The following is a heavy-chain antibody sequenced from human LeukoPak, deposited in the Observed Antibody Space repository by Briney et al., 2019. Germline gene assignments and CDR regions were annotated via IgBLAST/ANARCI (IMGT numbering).Heavy chain of an antibody. V-gene: IGHV3-15*01. CDR3: TTYSSPDY. CDR2: IKSKPDGGTT. CDR1: GYTFSNAW. D-gene: IGHD6-13*01. Sequence: GGSLRLSCAASGYTFSNAWMSWVRQAPGKGLEWVGRIKSKPDGGTTDYAAPVKGRFTISRDDSKNTLYLQMNSLKTEDTAVYYCTTYSSPDYWGQGTLVTVSS. J-gene: IGHJ4*02.